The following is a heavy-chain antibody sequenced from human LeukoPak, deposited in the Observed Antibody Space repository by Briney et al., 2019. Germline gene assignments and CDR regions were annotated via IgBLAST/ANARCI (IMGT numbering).Heavy chain of an antibody. Sequence: GGSLRLSCAVSGFTVSTEYMGWVRQAPGKGLEWVSLINSGDSTSYADSVKGRFTISRHNSKNTLYLQMNSLRAEDTAVYYCARALYYFDYWGQGTLGTVSS. V-gene: IGHV3-53*04. J-gene: IGHJ4*02. CDR2: INSGDST. CDR1: GFTVSTEY. CDR3: ARALYYFDY.